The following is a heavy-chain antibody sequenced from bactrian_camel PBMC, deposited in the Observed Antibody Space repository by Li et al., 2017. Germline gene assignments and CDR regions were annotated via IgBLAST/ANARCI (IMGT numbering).Heavy chain of an antibody. Sequence: QLVESGGGSVQAGETLRLSCPGSRARSSFANAHTRWYRQAPGTDCEAVLCTNWSGDYTYYADSVKGRFTISKDNAKNTLYLQMNSLKPEDTAMYYCATGPRVACWVIGGTTYREYRYWGQGTQVTVS. CDR2: TNWSGDYT. CDR3: ATGPRVACWVIGGTTYREYRY. CDR1: RARSSFANA. D-gene: IGHD6*01. V-gene: IGHV3S60*01. J-gene: IGHJ4*01.